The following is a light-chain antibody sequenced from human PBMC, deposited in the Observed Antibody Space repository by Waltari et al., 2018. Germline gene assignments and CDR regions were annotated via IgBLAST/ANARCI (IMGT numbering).Light chain of an antibody. Sequence: LLLTQFPGTLSLSPGETATFSCRARQSVFSSYIGGYQQKPGQAPRLLIYGASNRATDIPDRFSGSGSGTDFTLTISRLEPEDFAVYYCQVYGSSPLTFGGGTKVEI. CDR1: QSVFSSY. V-gene: IGKV3-20*01. J-gene: IGKJ4*01. CDR3: QVYGSSPLT. CDR2: GAS.